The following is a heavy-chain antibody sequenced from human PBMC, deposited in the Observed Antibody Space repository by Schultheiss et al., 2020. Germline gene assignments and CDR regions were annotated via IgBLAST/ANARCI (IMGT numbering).Heavy chain of an antibody. CDR3: ARGSRIYGMDV. J-gene: IGHJ6*02. D-gene: IGHD1-26*01. Sequence: GGSLRLSCAASGFTFSSFAMSWVRQAPGKGLEWVANIKQDGSEKYYVDSVKGRFTISRDNAKNSLYLQMNSLRAEDTAVYYCARGSRIYGMDVWGQGTTVTVSS. CDR2: IKQDGSEK. CDR1: GFTFSSFA. V-gene: IGHV3-7*04.